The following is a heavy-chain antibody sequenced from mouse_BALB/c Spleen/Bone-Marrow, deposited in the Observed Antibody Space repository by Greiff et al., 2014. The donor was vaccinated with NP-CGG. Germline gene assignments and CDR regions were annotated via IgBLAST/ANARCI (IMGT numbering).Heavy chain of an antibody. CDR3: ASIYGGWAMDY. J-gene: IGHJ4*01. CDR2: VNPNNGGT. Sequence: VQLQQSGPDLVKPGASVKTSRKASGYSFTGYYMHWVKQSHGKSLEWIGRVNPNNGGTSYNQKFKGKAILTVDKSSSTAYMGLRSLTSEDSAVYYCASIYGGWAMDYWGQGTSVTVSS. CDR1: GYSFTGYY. D-gene: IGHD1-1*01. V-gene: IGHV1-26*01.